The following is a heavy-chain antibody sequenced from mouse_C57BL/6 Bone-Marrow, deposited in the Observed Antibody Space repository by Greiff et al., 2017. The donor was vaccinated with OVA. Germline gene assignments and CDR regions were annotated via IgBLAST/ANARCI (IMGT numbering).Heavy chain of an antibody. CDR1: GYAFTNYL. V-gene: IGHV1-54*01. J-gene: IGHJ2*01. D-gene: IGHD2-2*01. Sequence: VQLQQSGAELVRPGTSVKVSCKASGYAFTNYLIEWVKQRPGQGLEWIGVINPGSGGTNYNEKFKGKATLTADKSSSTAYMQLSSLTSEDSAVYFCAVYGSGYFDYWGQGTTLTVSS. CDR2: INPGSGGT. CDR3: AVYGSGYFDY.